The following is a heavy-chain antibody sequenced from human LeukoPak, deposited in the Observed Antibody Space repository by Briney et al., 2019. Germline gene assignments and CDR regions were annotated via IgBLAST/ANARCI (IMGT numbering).Heavy chain of an antibody. J-gene: IGHJ6*03. CDR2: INHSGST. CDR1: GGSFSDYW. CDR3: AREGSSLDYGDYVRYYYYMDV. V-gene: IGHV4-34*01. Sequence: SETLSLTCAVYGGSFSDYWYAWIRQSPGKGLEWMGEINHSGSTYYNPSLKSRVTISVDTSKNQFSLKLSSVTAADTAVYYCAREGSSLDYGDYVRYYYYMDVWGKGTTVTVSS. D-gene: IGHD4-17*01.